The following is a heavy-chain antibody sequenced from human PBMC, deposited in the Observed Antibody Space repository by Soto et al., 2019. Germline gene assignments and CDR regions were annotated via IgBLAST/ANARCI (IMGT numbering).Heavy chain of an antibody. J-gene: IGHJ4*02. CDR2: ISGSGGST. Sequence: GGSLRLSCAASGFTFSSYAMSWVRQAPWKGLEWVSAISGSGGSTYYADSVKGRFTISRDNSKNTLYLQMNSLRAEDTAVYYCAKSLPPTVTNCDFDYWGQGTLVTVSS. V-gene: IGHV3-23*01. D-gene: IGHD4-17*01. CDR3: AKSLPPTVTNCDFDY. CDR1: GFTFSSYA.